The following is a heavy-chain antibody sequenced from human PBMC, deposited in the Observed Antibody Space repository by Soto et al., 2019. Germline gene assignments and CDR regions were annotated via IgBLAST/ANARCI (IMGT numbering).Heavy chain of an antibody. CDR1: GFTFTNYG. V-gene: IGHV1-18*04. J-gene: IGHJ3*02. Sequence: QAQLVQSGAEVRRPGASVKVSCKASGFTFTNYGISWVRQAPGQGLEWMGWINPYNGNTVYAQNLQGRVTMTTDTSTSTAYVELTSLRSDDTALYYCAREQQWLVERNDAFDIWGQGTMVTVSS. D-gene: IGHD6-19*01. CDR2: INPYNGNT. CDR3: AREQQWLVERNDAFDI.